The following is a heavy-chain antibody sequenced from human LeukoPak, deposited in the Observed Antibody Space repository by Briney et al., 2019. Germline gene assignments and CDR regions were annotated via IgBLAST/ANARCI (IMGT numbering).Heavy chain of an antibody. J-gene: IGHJ4*02. CDR3: ASPARGYSYGYGY. Sequence: RASVKVSCKASGGTFSSYAISWVRQAPGQGLEWMGGIIPIFGTANYAQKFQGRVTITADESTSTAYMELSSLRSEDTAVYYCASPARGYSYGYGYWGQGTLVTVSS. CDR1: GGTFSSYA. V-gene: IGHV1-69*01. D-gene: IGHD5-18*01. CDR2: IIPIFGTA.